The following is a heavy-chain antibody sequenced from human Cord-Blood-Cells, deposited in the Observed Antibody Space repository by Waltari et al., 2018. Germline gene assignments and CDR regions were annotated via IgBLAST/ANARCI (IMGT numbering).Heavy chain of an antibody. CDR1: GDTVSSTGSA. J-gene: IGHJ3*02. D-gene: IGHD7-27*01. CDR3: TREGSPGDLYDAFDI. Sequence: QVQLQQSGPGLVQPSQTLSLTCALSGDTVSSTGSAWHWIRPSASRGLVWLGRTYYRSKWYNDYAVSVKSRITINPDTSKNQFSLQLNSVTPEDTAVYYCTREGSPGDLYDAFDIWGQGTMVTVSS. V-gene: IGHV6-1*01. CDR2: TYYRSKWYN.